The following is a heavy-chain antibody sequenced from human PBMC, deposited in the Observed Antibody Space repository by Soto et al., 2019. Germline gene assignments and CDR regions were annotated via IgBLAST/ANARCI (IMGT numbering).Heavy chain of an antibody. CDR1: GFTFASYS. Sequence: VQLLESGGGLVQPGGSLRLSCEASGFTFASYSMTWVRQAPGKGLEWIGYFYYSGITNYNPSLKSRVAMSVDTSKKQFSLRLSSVTAADTAVYYCATVSGDQLQSGWFDPWGQGTLVTVSS. V-gene: IGHV4-59*01. CDR2: FYYSGIT. J-gene: IGHJ5*02. CDR3: ATVSGDQLQSGWFDP. D-gene: IGHD2-2*01.